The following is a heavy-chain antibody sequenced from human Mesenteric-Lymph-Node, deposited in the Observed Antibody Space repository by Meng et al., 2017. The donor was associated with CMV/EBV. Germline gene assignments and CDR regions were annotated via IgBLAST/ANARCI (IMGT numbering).Heavy chain of an antibody. J-gene: IGHJ4*02. CDR3: AKEAGYGGNSPYFDY. CDR2: IYSCGGT. V-gene: IGHV3-66*03. CDR1: GFTVSSNY. Sequence: GESLKISCAASGFTVSSNYMSWVRQAPGKGLEWVSVIYSCGGTYYADSVKGRFTISRDNSKNTLYLQMNSLRAEDTAVYYCAKEAGYGGNSPYFDYWGQGTLVTVSS. D-gene: IGHD4-23*01.